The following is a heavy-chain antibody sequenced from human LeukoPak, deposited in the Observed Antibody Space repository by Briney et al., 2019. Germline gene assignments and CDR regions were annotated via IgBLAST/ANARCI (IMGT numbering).Heavy chain of an antibody. CDR1: DGSFSGYY. CDR3: ARVHGYYDILTGYYRYYFDY. J-gene: IGHJ4*02. Sequence: SETLSLTCAVYDGSFSGYYWTWIRQPPGKGLEWIGEINHSGSTNYNPSLKSRVTISVDTSKNQFSLKLTSVTAADAAVYYCARVHGYYDILTGYYRYYFDYWGQGTLVTVSS. D-gene: IGHD3-9*01. V-gene: IGHV4-34*01. CDR2: INHSGST.